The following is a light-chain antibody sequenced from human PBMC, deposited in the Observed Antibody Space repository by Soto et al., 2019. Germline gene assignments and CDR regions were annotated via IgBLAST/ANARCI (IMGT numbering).Light chain of an antibody. Sequence: QSALTQPASVSGSPGQSITISCTGTSSDIGTSNFVSWYQQHPGKAPKLMIFDVSNRPSGVSTRFSGAKSGNTASLTISGLQAEDEADYYCSSYTSSSTVVFGGGTKLTVL. CDR2: DVS. CDR3: SSYTSSSTVV. V-gene: IGLV2-14*01. J-gene: IGLJ2*01. CDR1: SSDIGTSNF.